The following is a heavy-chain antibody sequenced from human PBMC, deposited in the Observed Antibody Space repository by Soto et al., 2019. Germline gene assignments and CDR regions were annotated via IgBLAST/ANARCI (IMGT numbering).Heavy chain of an antibody. D-gene: IGHD6-19*01. CDR3: ASRQLALAH. CDR1: GFTFSYYG. J-gene: IGHJ1*01. V-gene: IGHV3-48*02. CDR2: ISSSGIII. Sequence: EVQLVESGGALVQPGGSLRLSCSTPGFTFSYYGMNWVRQAPGKGLEWVSYISSSGIIIYYADSVMGRFTISRDNDKNLLFLDMISLRDDDTATYYCASRQLALAHWGQGTPVTVSP.